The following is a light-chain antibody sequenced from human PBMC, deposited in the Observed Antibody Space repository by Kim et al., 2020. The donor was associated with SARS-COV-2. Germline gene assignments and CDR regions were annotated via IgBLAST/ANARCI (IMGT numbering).Light chain of an antibody. J-gene: IGLJ3*02. CDR1: NTKVGNQG. CDR2: RNN. Sequence: QTTTLSCTENNTKVGNQGAAWRQQHQGHPPKLLSYRNNNRPSGISERFSASRSGDTASLTITGLQPEDETDYYCSAWDSSLNVWVFGGGTQLTVL. V-gene: IGLV10-54*04. CDR3: SAWDSSLNVWV.